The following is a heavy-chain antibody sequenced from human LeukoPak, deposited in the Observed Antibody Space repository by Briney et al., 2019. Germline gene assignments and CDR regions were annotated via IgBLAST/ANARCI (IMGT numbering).Heavy chain of an antibody. CDR2: LGGSDDIT. V-gene: IGHV3-23*01. CDR1: GFTFSSYV. CDR3: VKGGRGADCIFDY. Sequence: PGGSLRLSCEGSGFTFSSYVMSWVRQAPGKGPEWVAYLGGSDDITSYADSVKGRFTISRDNSKNTVYLEMNSLRAEDTAVYYCVKGGRGADCIFDYWGEGTLVAVSS. D-gene: IGHD2-21*02. J-gene: IGHJ4*02.